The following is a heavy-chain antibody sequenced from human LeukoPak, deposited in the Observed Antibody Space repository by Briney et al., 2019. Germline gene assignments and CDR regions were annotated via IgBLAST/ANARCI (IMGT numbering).Heavy chain of an antibody. CDR2: IYYSGST. J-gene: IGHJ2*01. V-gene: IGHV4-59*01. CDR3: ARGSIVGATPHDL. Sequence: SETLSLTCTVSGVSISSYYWSLIRQPPGKGLEWIGYIYYSGSTNYKHSLKSRITISVDTSTNQFSLKLSSVTAAGTAVYYCARGSIVGATPHDLWGRGTLVTVSS. D-gene: IGHD1-26*01. CDR1: GVSISSYY.